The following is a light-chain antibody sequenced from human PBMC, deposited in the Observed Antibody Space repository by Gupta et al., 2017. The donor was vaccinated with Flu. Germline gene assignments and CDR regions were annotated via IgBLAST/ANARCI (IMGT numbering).Light chain of an antibody. CDR2: DGS. CDR3: GSYAGLYA. CDR1: SNDGGAYAY. J-gene: IGLJ1*01. Sequence: GQSVTFSCTGTSNDGGAYAYVTWYQHHPGKRPKLIIDDGSERPSGVPDRFSGSKSGNTASLTISGRQPDDEADYYCGSYAGLYAFGAGTKVTVL. V-gene: IGLV2-11*01.